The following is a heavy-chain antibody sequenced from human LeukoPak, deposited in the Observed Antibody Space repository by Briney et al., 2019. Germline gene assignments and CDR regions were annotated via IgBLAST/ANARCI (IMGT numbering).Heavy chain of an antibody. CDR3: AKDEDSGSYYRY. Sequence: GGSLRLSCATSGFTFSSYAMNWVRQAPGKGLEWVAVISYDGSNKYYADSVKGRFTISRDNSKNTLYLQMNSLRAEDTAVYYCAKDEDSGSYYRYWGQGTLVTVSS. D-gene: IGHD1-26*01. V-gene: IGHV3-30*18. CDR2: ISYDGSNK. CDR1: GFTFSSYA. J-gene: IGHJ4*02.